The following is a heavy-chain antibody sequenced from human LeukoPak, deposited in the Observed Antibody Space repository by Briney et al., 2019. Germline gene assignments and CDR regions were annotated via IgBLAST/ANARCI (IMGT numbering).Heavy chain of an antibody. CDR3: ARDLDGYNGDGDAFDI. D-gene: IGHD5-24*01. CDR2: IYYSGST. CDR1: GGSISSYY. Sequence: SETLSLTCTVSGGSISSYYWSWIRQPPGKGLEWIGYIYYSGSTNYNPSLKSRVTISVDTSKNQFSLKLSSVTAADTAVYYCARDLDGYNGDGDAFDIWGQGTMVTVSS. J-gene: IGHJ3*02. V-gene: IGHV4-59*01.